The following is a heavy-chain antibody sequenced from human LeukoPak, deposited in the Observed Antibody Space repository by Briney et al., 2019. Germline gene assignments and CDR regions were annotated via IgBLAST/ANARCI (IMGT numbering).Heavy chain of an antibody. CDR2: IYYSGST. V-gene: IGHV4-39*07. CDR3: ARERVRYYYDSSGYYFDY. CDR1: GGSISSSSYY. J-gene: IGHJ4*02. Sequence: SETLSLTCTVSGGSISSSSYYWGWIRQPPGKGLEWIGSIYYSGSTYYNPSLKSRVTISVDMSKNQFSLKLSSVTAADTAVYYCARERVRYYYDSSGYYFDYWGQGTLVTVSS. D-gene: IGHD3-22*01.